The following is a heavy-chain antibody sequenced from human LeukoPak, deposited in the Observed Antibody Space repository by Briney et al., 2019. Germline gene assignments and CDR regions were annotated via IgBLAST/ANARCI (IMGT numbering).Heavy chain of an antibody. V-gene: IGHV3-48*04. J-gene: IGHJ4*02. CDR1: GFTFSSYS. CDR3: ASIRFGDDY. D-gene: IGHD3-10*01. CDR2: ISSSSSTI. Sequence: GGSLRLSCAASGFTFSSYSMNWVRQAPGKGLEWVSYISSSSSTIYYADSVKGRFTISRDNAKNSLYLQMNSLRAEDTAVYYCASIRFGDDYWGQGTLVTVSS.